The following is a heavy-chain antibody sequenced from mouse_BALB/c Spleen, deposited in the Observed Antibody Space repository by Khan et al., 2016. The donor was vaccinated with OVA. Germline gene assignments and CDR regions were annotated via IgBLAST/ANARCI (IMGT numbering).Heavy chain of an antibody. CDR2: ILPGSVST. D-gene: IGHD2-2*01. Sequence: QVQLQQSGAELMKPGASVKISCKATGYTFSSYWIEWVKQRPGHGLEWIGDILPGSVSTNYNERFKSKATFTADTSSNTAYMHLSSLTSEDSAVYYCARGGYGGFAYWGQGTLVTVSA. V-gene: IGHV1-9*01. CDR3: ARGGYGGFAY. J-gene: IGHJ3*01. CDR1: GYTFSSYW.